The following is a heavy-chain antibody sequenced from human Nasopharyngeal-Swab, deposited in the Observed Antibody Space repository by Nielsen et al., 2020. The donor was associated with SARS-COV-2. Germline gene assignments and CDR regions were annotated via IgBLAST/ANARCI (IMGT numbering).Heavy chain of an antibody. D-gene: IGHD1-26*01. CDR1: GYSFSSYG. V-gene: IGHV1-18*01. Sequence: ASVKVSCKASGYSFSSYGIGWVRQAPGQGLEWMGWISPYNGNTNYAQKFQGRVTVTTDTSTSTAYLHVRRLRSDDTAIYYCARKLGAPRAWYFDLWGRGTPVTVSS. J-gene: IGHJ2*01. CDR3: ARKLGAPRAWYFDL. CDR2: ISPYNGNT.